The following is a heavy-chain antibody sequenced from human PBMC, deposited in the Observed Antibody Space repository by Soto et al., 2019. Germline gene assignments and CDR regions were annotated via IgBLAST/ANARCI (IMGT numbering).Heavy chain of an antibody. CDR3: ARDGGDYSNDLYYYYYYGMDV. D-gene: IGHD4-4*01. CDR2: IYTSGST. CDR1: GGSISSYY. Sequence: SETLSLTCTVSGGSISSYYWSWIRQPAGKGLEWIGRIYTSGSTNYNPSLKSRVTMSVDTSKNQFSLKLSSVTAADTAVYYCARDGGDYSNDLYYYYYYGMDVWGQGTTVTVS. V-gene: IGHV4-4*07. J-gene: IGHJ6*02.